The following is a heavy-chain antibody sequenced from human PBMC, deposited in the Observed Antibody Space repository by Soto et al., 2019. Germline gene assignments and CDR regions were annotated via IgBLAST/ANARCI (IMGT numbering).Heavy chain of an antibody. CDR2: ISSSSSYT. D-gene: IGHD6-19*01. J-gene: IGHJ6*02. CDR1: GFTFSDYY. Sequence: GGSLRLSCAASGFTFSDYYMSWIRQAPGKGLEWVSYISSSSSYTNYADSVKGRFTISRDNAKNSLYLQMNSLRAEDTAVYYCARGSYSSGWYRNYYYGMDVWGQGTTVTVSS. CDR3: ARGSYSSGWYRNYYYGMDV. V-gene: IGHV3-11*06.